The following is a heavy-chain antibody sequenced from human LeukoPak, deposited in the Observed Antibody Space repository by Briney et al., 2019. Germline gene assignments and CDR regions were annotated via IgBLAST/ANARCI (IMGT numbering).Heavy chain of an antibody. D-gene: IGHD2-8*01. CDR1: GYTFTNYY. CDR2: INPSGGST. CDR3: ARVPYCSNGICYTHDYCDY. J-gene: IGHJ4*02. V-gene: IGHV1-46*01. Sequence: ASVKVSCKASGYTFTNYYMHWVRQAPGQGLEWMGMINPSGGSTTYAQKFQGRFTMTRDTSTSTVYMELSSLRSEDTAVYYCARVPYCSNGICYTHDYCDYWGQGTLVTVSS.